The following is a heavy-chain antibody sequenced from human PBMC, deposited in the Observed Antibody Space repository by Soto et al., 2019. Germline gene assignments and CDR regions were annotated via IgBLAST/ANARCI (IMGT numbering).Heavy chain of an antibody. V-gene: IGHV3-49*04. CDR3: TRGRDGYNPYYFLY. CDR1: GFTFGDYA. J-gene: IGHJ4*02. CDR2: IRNDIYDETT. D-gene: IGHD5-12*01. Sequence: GSLRLSCTASGFTFGDYAINWVRQVPGKGLGWLGFIRNDIYDETTEYAAAVKGRTITSRDDSKSMAYLQRDSLKPEDTGVYYCTRGRDGYNPYYFLYWGQGALVPVSS.